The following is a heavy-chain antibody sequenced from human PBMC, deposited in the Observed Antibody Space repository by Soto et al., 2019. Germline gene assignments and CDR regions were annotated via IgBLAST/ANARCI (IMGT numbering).Heavy chain of an antibody. Sequence: NPSETLSLTCTVSGGSISSYYWSWIRQPPGKGLEWIGYIYYSRSTNYNPSLKSRVTISVDTSKNQFSLKLSSVTAADTAVYYCARDRYDSSGYDYWGQGTRVTVS. D-gene: IGHD3-22*01. CDR2: IYYSRST. CDR3: ARDRYDSSGYDY. CDR1: GGSISSYY. V-gene: IGHV4-59*01. J-gene: IGHJ4*02.